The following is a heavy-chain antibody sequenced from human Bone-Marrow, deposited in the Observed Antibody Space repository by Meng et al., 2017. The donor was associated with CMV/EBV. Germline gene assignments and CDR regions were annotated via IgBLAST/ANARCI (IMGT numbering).Heavy chain of an antibody. D-gene: IGHD1-26*01. CDR3: ARGGGSYRVDDY. V-gene: IGHV1-18*01. CDR2: ISAYNGNT. CDR1: GYTFTSYG. Sequence: ASVKVSCKASGYTFTSYGISWVRQAPGQGLEWMGLISAYNGNTNYAQKLQGRVTMTTDTSMSTAYMELRSLRSEDTAVYDCARGGGSYRVDDYWGQGTLVTVSS. J-gene: IGHJ4*02.